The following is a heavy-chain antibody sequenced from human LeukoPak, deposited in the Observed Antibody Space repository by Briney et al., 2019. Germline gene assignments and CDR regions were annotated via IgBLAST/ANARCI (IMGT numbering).Heavy chain of an antibody. Sequence: SETLSLTCTVSGGSISSYYWSWIRQPPGKGLEWIGYIYYSGSTNYNPSLKSRVTISVDTSKNQFSLKLSSVTAADTAVYYCARARAHSYYYYGMDVWGQGTTVTVSS. V-gene: IGHV4-59*01. CDR2: IYYSGST. J-gene: IGHJ6*02. CDR1: GGSISSYY. CDR3: ARARAHSYYYYGMDV. D-gene: IGHD1-26*01.